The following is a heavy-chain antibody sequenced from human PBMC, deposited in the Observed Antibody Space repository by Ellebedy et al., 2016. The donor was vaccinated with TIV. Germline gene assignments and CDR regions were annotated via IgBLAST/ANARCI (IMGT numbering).Heavy chain of an antibody. Sequence: AASVKVSCKASGYTFTSYCMHWVRQAPGQGLEWMGIINPSGGSTSYAQKLQGRVTITRDTSASTAYMELSSLRSEDTAVYYCARAPNWYYYYGMDVWGQGTTVTVSS. CDR1: GYTFTSYC. V-gene: IGHV1-46*04. D-gene: IGHD2-8*01. CDR3: ARAPNWYYYYGMDV. CDR2: INPSGGST. J-gene: IGHJ6*02.